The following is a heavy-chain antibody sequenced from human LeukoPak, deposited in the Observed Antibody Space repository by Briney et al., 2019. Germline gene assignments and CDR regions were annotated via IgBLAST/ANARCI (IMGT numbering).Heavy chain of an antibody. J-gene: IGHJ4*02. V-gene: IGHV3-30*02. CDR1: GFTFSSYG. Sequence: GGSLRLSCAASGFTFSSYGMHWVRQAPGKGLEWVAFIRYDGSNKYYADSVKGRFTISRDNSKNTLYLQMNSLRAEDTAVYYCAKPTRMTTVTSYYFDYWGQGTLVTVSS. CDR3: AKPTRMTTVTSYYFDY. D-gene: IGHD4-17*01. CDR2: IRYDGSNK.